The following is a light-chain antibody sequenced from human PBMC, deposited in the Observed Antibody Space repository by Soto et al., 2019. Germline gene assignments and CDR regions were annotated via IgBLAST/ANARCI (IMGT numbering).Light chain of an antibody. CDR2: DAS. CDR3: QQRYAWPPIT. J-gene: IGKJ5*01. CDR1: RSVRSY. V-gene: IGKV3-11*01. Sequence: EIVLTQSPATLSLSPGERATLSCRASRSVRSYLAWYQQKPGQAPRLLIYDASNRAAGIPARFSGSGSETDFTLTISNLWPDDFAVYYCQQRYAWPPITFGQGTRLEIK.